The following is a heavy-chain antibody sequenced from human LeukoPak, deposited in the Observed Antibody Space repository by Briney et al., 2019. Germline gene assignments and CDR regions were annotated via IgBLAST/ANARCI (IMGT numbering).Heavy chain of an antibody. J-gene: IGHJ6*03. CDR2: ISSSSSYI. CDR3: ARDGAAAGTGYYYYMDV. CDR1: GFTFSSYS. D-gene: IGHD6-13*01. Sequence: PGGSLRLSCAASGFTFSSYSMNWVRQAPGKGLEWVSSISSSSSYIYYADSVKGRFTISRDKAKNSLYLQMHSLRAEDTAVYYCARDGAAAGTGYYYYMDVWGKGTTVTVSS. V-gene: IGHV3-21*01.